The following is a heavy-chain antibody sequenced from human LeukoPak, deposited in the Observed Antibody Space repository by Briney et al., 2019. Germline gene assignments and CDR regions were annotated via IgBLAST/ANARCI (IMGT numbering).Heavy chain of an antibody. CDR3: ARAQTAAPYYYYYYYMDV. CDR1: GYTFTSYG. Sequence: ASVKVSCMASGYTFTSYGISWVRQVPGQGLEWMGWISAYNGNTNYAQKLQGRVTMTTDTSTSTAYMELRSLRSDDTAVYYCARAQTAAPYYYYYYYMDVWGKGTTVTVSS. D-gene: IGHD2-2*01. J-gene: IGHJ6*03. CDR2: ISAYNGNT. V-gene: IGHV1-18*01.